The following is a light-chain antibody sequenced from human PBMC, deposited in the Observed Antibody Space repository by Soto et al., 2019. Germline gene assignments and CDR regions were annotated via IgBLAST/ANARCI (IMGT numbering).Light chain of an antibody. CDR3: QHRYNWLIA. V-gene: IGKV3D-20*02. CDR1: QSVNSSY. CDR2: GAS. Sequence: EIVLTPSPGTLSLSPGERVTLSCRASQSVNSSYLAWYQHKPGQAPRLLIYGASNRATGIPARFSGSGSGTDFTLTISSLEPEDFAVYYCQHRYNWLIAFGQGTRLEIK. J-gene: IGKJ5*01.